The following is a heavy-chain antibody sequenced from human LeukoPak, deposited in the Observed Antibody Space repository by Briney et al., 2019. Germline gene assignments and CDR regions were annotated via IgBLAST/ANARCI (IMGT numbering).Heavy chain of an antibody. V-gene: IGHV3-23*01. CDR2: TSGSGGTT. CDR3: AKRGVVIRVILVGFHKEAYYFES. CDR1: GFTFSSYG. Sequence: GGSLRLSCAASGFTFSSYGMAWVRQAPGKGLEWVSATSGSGGTTYYADSVKGRFTISRDNPKNTLILQMNSLRAEDTAVYFCAKRGVVIRVILVGFHKEAYYFESWGQGALVTVSS. J-gene: IGHJ4*02. D-gene: IGHD3/OR15-3a*01.